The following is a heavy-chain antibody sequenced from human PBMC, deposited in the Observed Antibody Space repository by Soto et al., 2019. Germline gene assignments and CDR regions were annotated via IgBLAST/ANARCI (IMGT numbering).Heavy chain of an antibody. V-gene: IGHV4-30-2*01. CDR2: IYHSGST. J-gene: IGHJ6*02. CDR3: ARGKHPPLNYYYDGMDV. CDR1: GGSISSGGYS. Sequence: QLQLQESGSGLVKPSQTLSLTCAVSGGSISSGGYSWSWIRQPPGKGLEWIGYIYHSGSTYYNPSLKSRVTISVDRSKNQFSLKLSSVTAADTAMYYCARGKHPPLNYYYDGMDVWGQGTTVTVSS.